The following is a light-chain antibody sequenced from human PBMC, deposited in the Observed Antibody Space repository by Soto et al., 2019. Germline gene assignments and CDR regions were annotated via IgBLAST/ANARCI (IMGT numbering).Light chain of an antibody. CDR1: SSDVGGYNY. CDR2: EVN. Sequence: QSVLTQPPSASGSPGQSVTISCTGTSSDVGGYNYVSWYQQHPGKAPKLMMYEVNKRPSGVPDRFSASKSGNTASLTVSGLQAEDEADYYCSSYAGSNILFGTGTKLTVL. CDR3: SSYAGSNIL. J-gene: IGLJ1*01. V-gene: IGLV2-8*01.